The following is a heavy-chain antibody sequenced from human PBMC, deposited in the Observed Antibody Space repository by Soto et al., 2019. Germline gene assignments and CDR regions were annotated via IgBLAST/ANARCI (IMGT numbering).Heavy chain of an antibody. CDR3: AREGSVPATELDAFDI. V-gene: IGHV4-31*03. J-gene: IGHJ3*02. CDR2: IYYSGST. D-gene: IGHD2-2*01. Sequence: QVQLQESGPGLVKPSQTLSLTCTVSGGSISSGGYYWSWIRQHPGKGLEWIGYIYYSGSTYYNPSLKRRVTISVDSSKNQFSLKLSSVTAAETAVYYCAREGSVPATELDAFDIWGQGTMVTVSS. CDR1: GGSISSGGYY.